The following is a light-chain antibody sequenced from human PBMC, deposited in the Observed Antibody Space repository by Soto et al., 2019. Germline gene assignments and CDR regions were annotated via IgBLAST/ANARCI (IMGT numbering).Light chain of an antibody. CDR2: QDS. CDR3: QAWDSSSYVV. J-gene: IGLJ2*01. Sequence: SYELTQPPSVSVSPGQTASITCSGDKLGDKYACWYQQKPGQSPVLVIYQDSKRPSGIPERFPGSNSGNTATLTISGTQAMDEADYYCQAWDSSSYVVFGGGTKVTVL. V-gene: IGLV3-1*01. CDR1: KLGDKY.